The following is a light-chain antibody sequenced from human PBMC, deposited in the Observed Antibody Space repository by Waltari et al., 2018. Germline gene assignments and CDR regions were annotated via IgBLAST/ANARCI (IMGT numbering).Light chain of an antibody. CDR2: GTR. Sequence: QSVLTQPPSASGTPGQRIIISCSGSSSNIGANTVPWYPQVPGTAPKLLIYGTRERPSGVSTRLSGSKSGTSASLAISALQPEDEADYYCAAWDDSLNGPVFGTGTKVTVL. CDR3: AAWDDSLNGPV. V-gene: IGLV1-44*01. J-gene: IGLJ1*01. CDR1: SSNIGANT.